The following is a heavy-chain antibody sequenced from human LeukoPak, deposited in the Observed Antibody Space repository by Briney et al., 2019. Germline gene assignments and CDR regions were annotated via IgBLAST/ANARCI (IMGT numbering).Heavy chain of an antibody. CDR3: VRDMSGVVAASTEEY. CDR2: ISSTSDYL. Sequence: GGSLRLSCAASGFTFSAYGMHWVRQAPGKGLEWVSSISSTSDYLDHADSLKGRFTIPRDNAKKSLYLQMSSLRVEDTAVYYCVRDMSGVVAASTEEYWGQGTLVTVSS. J-gene: IGHJ4*02. CDR1: GFTFSAYG. V-gene: IGHV3-21*01. D-gene: IGHD2-15*01.